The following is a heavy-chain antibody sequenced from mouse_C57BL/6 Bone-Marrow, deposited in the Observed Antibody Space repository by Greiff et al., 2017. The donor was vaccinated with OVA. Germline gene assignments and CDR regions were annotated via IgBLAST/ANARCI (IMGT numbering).Heavy chain of an antibody. J-gene: IGHJ2*01. CDR3: ARGLRGIDY. CDR1: GYTFTSYR. Sequence: QVHVKQPGAELVRPGTSVKLSCKASGYTFTSYRMHWVKQRPGQGLEWIGVIDPSDSYTNYNQKFKGKATLTVDTSSSTAYMQLSSLTSEDSAVYYCARGLRGIDYWGQGTTLTVSS. D-gene: IGHD2-4*01. V-gene: IGHV1-59*01. CDR2: IDPSDSYT.